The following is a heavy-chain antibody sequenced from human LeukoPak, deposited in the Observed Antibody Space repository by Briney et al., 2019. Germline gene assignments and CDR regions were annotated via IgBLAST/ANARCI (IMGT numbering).Heavy chain of an antibody. CDR1: GGSISGYY. J-gene: IGHJ4*02. Sequence: SETLSLTCTVSGGSISGYYWSWIRQPPGKGLEWIGYIYYSGSTNYNPSLKSRVTISVDTSKNQFSLKLSSVTAADTAVYYCARGPPYSGSYYRFDYWGQGTLVTVSS. CDR2: IYYSGST. CDR3: ARGPPYSGSYYRFDY. D-gene: IGHD1-26*01. V-gene: IGHV4-59*01.